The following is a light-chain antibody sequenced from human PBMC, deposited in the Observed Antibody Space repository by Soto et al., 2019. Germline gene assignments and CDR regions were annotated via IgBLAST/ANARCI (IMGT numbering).Light chain of an antibody. CDR1: SSDVGTYNF. CDR3: CSYVGSYTSYV. CDR2: DVT. V-gene: IGLV2-11*01. Sequence: QSALTQPRSVSGSPGQSVTISCTGTSSDVGTYNFVSWYQQHPGKAPKFMIYDVTKRPSGVPDRFSGSKSGNTASLTISGLQAEDEADYYCCSYVGSYTSYVFGTGTKLTDL. J-gene: IGLJ1*01.